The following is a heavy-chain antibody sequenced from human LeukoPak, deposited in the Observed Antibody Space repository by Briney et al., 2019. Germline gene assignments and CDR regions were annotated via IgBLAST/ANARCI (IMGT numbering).Heavy chain of an antibody. Sequence: PGGSLRLSCAASGFTFSNYAMHWVRQAPGKGLEWISVITANGGRTYYADSVKGRFTISRDNSKNSLYLQMNSLRTEDTALYYCAKDRDTTGFYWGQGTLVTVSS. CDR1: GFTFSNYA. CDR2: ITANGGRT. D-gene: IGHD1-26*01. J-gene: IGHJ4*02. CDR3: AKDRDTTGFY. V-gene: IGHV3-43*02.